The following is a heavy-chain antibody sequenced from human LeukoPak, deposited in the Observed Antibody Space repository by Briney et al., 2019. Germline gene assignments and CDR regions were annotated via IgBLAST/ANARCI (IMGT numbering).Heavy chain of an antibody. CDR2: IKGDESEK. Sequence: QPGGSLRLSCAASGFSFSTDWMTWVRQAPGKGLEWVANIKGDESEKYYVDSVMGRFTISRDNAKNLLYLQMNSLRAEDTAAYYCATSGYSYALNYWGQGTLVTVSS. J-gene: IGHJ1*01. V-gene: IGHV3-7*01. CDR1: GFSFSTDW. D-gene: IGHD2-2*03. CDR3: ATSGYSYALNY.